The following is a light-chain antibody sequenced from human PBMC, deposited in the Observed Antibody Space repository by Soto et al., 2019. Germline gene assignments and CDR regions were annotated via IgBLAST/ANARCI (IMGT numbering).Light chain of an antibody. CDR2: GVS. Sequence: EIMLTQSPGTLSLSPGERATLSCRASQSVSSYLAWYQQKPGQAPRLLIYGVSNRATGIPDRFSGSGSGTDFTLTISRLEPEDFAVYYCQYYGTSPQTFGQGTKVDI. J-gene: IGKJ1*01. V-gene: IGKV3-20*01. CDR1: QSVSSY. CDR3: QYYGTSPQT.